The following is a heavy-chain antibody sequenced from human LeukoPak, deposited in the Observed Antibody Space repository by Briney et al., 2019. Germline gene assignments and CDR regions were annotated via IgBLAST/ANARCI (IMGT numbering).Heavy chain of an antibody. J-gene: IGHJ4*02. Sequence: GSLRLSCAASGFTFSSYSMNWVRQAPGKGLEWVSSISSSSSYIYYADSVKGRFTISRDNAKNSLYLQMNSLRAEDTAVYYCARDCSSTSCYNSWGQGTLVTVSS. CDR3: ARDCSSTSCYNS. V-gene: IGHV3-21*01. CDR2: ISSSSSYI. D-gene: IGHD2-2*02. CDR1: GFTFSSYS.